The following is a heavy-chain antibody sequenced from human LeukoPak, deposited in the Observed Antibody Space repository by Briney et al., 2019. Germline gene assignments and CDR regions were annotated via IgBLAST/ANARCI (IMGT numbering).Heavy chain of an antibody. V-gene: IGHV4-34*01. CDR1: GGSFSGYY. J-gene: IGHJ4*02. CDR2: INHSGST. Sequence: PSETLSLTCAVYGGSFSGYYWSWIRQPPGKGLDWIGEINHSGSTNYNPSLKSRVTISVDTSKNQFSLKLSSVTAADTAVYYCARYMTFITMIVDRRYYFDYWGQGALVTVSS. CDR3: ARYMTFITMIVDRRYYFDY. D-gene: IGHD3-22*01.